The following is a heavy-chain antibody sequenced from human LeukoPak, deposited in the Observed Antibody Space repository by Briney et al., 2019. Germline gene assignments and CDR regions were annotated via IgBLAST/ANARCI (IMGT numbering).Heavy chain of an antibody. J-gene: IGHJ4*02. CDR1: GGSISSSSYY. CDR2: IYYSGST. Sequence: SETLSFTCTVSGGSISSSSYYWGWIRQPPGKGLEWIGSIYYSGSTYYNPSLKSRVTIYVDTSKNQFSLKLSSVTAADTAVYYCARHTGEEYYYDSNGYYFDYWGQGTLVTVSS. D-gene: IGHD3-22*01. V-gene: IGHV4-39*01. CDR3: ARHTGEEYYYDSNGYYFDY.